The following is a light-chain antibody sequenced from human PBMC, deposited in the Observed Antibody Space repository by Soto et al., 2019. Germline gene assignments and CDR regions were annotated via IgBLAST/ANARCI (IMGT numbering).Light chain of an antibody. CDR1: QSVSSY. CDR3: QQRSNFIT. J-gene: IGKJ5*01. Sequence: EIVLTQSPATLSLSPGERATLSCRASQSVSSYLAWYQQKPGHAPRLLIYDASNRATGIPARFSGSGSGTDFTLTISRLEPEDFVVYYCQQRSNFITFGQGTRLEIK. V-gene: IGKV3-11*01. CDR2: DAS.